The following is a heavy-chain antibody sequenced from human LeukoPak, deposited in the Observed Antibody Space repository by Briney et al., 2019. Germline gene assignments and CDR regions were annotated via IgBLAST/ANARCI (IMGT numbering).Heavy chain of an antibody. J-gene: IGHJ6*02. D-gene: IGHD3/OR15-3a*01. CDR1: GFIFSNAY. Sequence: GGSLRLSCAASGFIFSNAYMSWVRQAPGKGLEWVGHIKSKTDGGTTDYAAPVKGRFTISRDDSKNTLYLQMNSLKTEDTAPYYCTTDGLFYYYGVDVWGQGTTVTVSS. CDR3: TTDGLFYYYGVDV. V-gene: IGHV3-15*01. CDR2: IKSKTDGGTT.